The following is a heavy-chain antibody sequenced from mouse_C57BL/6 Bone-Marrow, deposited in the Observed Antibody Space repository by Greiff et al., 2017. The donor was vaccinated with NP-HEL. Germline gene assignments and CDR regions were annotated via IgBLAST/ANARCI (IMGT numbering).Heavy chain of an antibody. CDR3: ARHETTVVARWAFDY. CDR1: GYTFTEYT. CDR2: FYPGRGSI. V-gene: IGHV1-62-2*01. Sequence: VQLQQSGAELVKPGASVKLSCKASGYTFTEYTIHWVKQRSGQGLEWIGWFYPGRGSIKYNENFKDKATLTADKSSSTVYMELSRLTSEDPAVYFCARHETTVVARWAFDYWGQGTTLTVSS. D-gene: IGHD1-1*01. J-gene: IGHJ2*01.